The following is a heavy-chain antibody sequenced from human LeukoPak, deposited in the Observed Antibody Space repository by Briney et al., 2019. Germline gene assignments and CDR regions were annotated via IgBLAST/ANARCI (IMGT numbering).Heavy chain of an antibody. CDR2: VNHRGST. CDR3: ARHTGNAFDI. D-gene: IGHD4-17*01. V-gene: IGHV4-34*01. CDR1: GGHFSGFF. J-gene: IGHJ3*02. Sequence: SETLSLTCAVSGGHFSGFFWTWIRQPPGKGLEWIGEVNHRGSTNYNPSLKSRVTISVDTSKNQFSLKLSSVTAADTAVYYCARHTGNAFDIWGQGTMVTVSS.